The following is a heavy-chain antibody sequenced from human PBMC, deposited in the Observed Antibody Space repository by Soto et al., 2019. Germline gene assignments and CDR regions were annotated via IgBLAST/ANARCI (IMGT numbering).Heavy chain of an antibody. CDR1: GDTICSYY. V-gene: IGHV4-59*12. J-gene: IGHJ6*02. CDR3: ARDRGSDYPHYYYYYGMDV. D-gene: IGHD4-17*01. CDR2: IYYSGST. Sequence: SETPSISCTVSGDTICSYYWSWIRQPPGKGLEWIGYIYYSGSTNYNPSLKSRVTISVDTSKNQFSLKLSSVTAADTAVYYCARDRGSDYPHYYYYYGMDVWGQGTTVTVSS.